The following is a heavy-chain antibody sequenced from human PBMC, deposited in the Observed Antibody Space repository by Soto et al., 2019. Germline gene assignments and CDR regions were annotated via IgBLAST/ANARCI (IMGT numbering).Heavy chain of an antibody. CDR2: IRGSGDKT. CDR3: AKDPRPYSYNSSGSFL. J-gene: IGHJ4*02. D-gene: IGHD3-22*01. CDR1: GFTFSNVA. V-gene: IGHV3-23*01. Sequence: GGSLRLSCVASGFTFSNVAMSWVRQTPGRGLEWVSGIRGSGDKTYYTESVKGRFTISRENYKNTLFLQMHIVRAEDTAVYYCAKDPRPYSYNSSGSFLWGQGPPVTV.